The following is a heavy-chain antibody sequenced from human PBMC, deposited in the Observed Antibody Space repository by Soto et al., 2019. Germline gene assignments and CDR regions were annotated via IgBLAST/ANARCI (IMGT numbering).Heavy chain of an antibody. D-gene: IGHD2-2*02. Sequence: PGGSLRLSCAASGFTFSSYAMHWVRQAPGKGLEWVAVISYDGSNKYYADSVKGRFTISRDNSKNTLYLQMNSLRAEDTAVYYCARTDCSSTSCYTAYYYYGMDVWGQGTTVTVSS. J-gene: IGHJ6*02. CDR3: ARTDCSSTSCYTAYYYYGMDV. CDR2: ISYDGSNK. CDR1: GFTFSSYA. V-gene: IGHV3-30-3*01.